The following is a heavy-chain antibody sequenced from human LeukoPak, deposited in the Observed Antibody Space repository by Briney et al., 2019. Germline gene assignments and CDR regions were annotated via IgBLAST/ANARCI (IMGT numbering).Heavy chain of an antibody. CDR3: ARASRHDYLAHLFDY. CDR1: GYTFTGYY. D-gene: IGHD4-11*01. Sequence: ASVKVSCKASGYTFTGYYMHWVRQAPGQGLGWMGWTNPNSGGTNYAQKFQGWVTMTRDTSISTAYMELSRLRSDDTAVYYCARASRHDYLAHLFDYWGQGTLVTVSS. CDR2: TNPNSGGT. J-gene: IGHJ4*02. V-gene: IGHV1-2*04.